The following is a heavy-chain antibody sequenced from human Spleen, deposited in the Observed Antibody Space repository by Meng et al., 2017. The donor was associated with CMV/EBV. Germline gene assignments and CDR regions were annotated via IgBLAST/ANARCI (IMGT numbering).Heavy chain of an antibody. CDR3: AGQSDILTGPEDY. Sequence: SETLSLTCSVSNDSIHDYYWSWIRQPPGKGLEWIGYIYYTGSTTYNPSPRSRVTMSIDRFKNQFSLKVTSVTAADTAVYFCAGQSDILTGPEDYWGQGTLVTVSS. CDR1: NDSIHDYY. J-gene: IGHJ4*02. V-gene: IGHV4-59*03. D-gene: IGHD3-9*01. CDR2: IYYTGST.